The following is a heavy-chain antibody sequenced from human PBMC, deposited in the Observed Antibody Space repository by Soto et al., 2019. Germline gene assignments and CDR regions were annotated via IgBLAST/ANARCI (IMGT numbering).Heavy chain of an antibody. Sequence: GGSLRLSCAGSGFTFRWFGMNWVRQAPGKGLEWVARISNDGSNEYYVDSVKGRFTISRDNSKNTLYPQMDSLRAEDTAVYYCAKGEVRGIIPSYFDYWGLGTLVTVSS. V-gene: IGHV3-30*18. D-gene: IGHD3-10*01. J-gene: IGHJ4*02. CDR2: ISNDGSNE. CDR1: GFTFRWFG. CDR3: AKGEVRGIIPSYFDY.